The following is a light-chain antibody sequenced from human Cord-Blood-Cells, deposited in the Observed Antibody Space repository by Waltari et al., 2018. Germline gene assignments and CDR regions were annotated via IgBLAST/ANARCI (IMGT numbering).Light chain of an antibody. CDR2: DVS. J-gene: IGLJ3*02. V-gene: IGLV2-14*01. CDR3: SSDTRSSTLV. CDR1: SSDVGGYNY. Sequence: QSALTQPASVSGSPGQSITISCTGTSSDVGGYNYVSWYQQHPGKAPKLMIYDVSKRPSGVSNRFSGSKSGNTASLTISGLQAEDEADYYCSSDTRSSTLVFGGGTKLTVL.